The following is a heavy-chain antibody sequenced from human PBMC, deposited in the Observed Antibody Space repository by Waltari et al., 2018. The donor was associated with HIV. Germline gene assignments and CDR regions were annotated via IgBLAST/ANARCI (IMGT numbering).Heavy chain of an antibody. CDR1: GGSFSGHF. D-gene: IGHD4-4*01. J-gene: IGHJ6*02. CDR2: INHSGST. CDR3: ARGVGSNRYYYYGMDV. Sequence: LLKPSETLSLTCAVYGGSFSGHFWSWIRQPPGKGLEWIGEINHSGSTNYNPSLKSQVTMSVDTSKKQFSLKVNSVTAADTAVYYCARGVGSNRYYYYGMDVWGQGTTVTVSS. V-gene: IGHV4-34*01.